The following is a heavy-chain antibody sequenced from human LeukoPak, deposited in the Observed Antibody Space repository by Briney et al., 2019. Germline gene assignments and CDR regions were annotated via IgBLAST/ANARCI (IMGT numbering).Heavy chain of an antibody. Sequence: GGSLRLSCAASGFTSSSYALNWVRQAPGKGLEWVATVSGSGDRMYHADSVKGRFTISRDNSKNTLYLQMNSLRAEDTAVYYCTQQWLVLGAFDIWGQGTMVTVSS. CDR3: TQQWLVLGAFDI. CDR1: GFTSSSYA. V-gene: IGHV3-23*01. D-gene: IGHD6-19*01. CDR2: VSGSGDRM. J-gene: IGHJ3*02.